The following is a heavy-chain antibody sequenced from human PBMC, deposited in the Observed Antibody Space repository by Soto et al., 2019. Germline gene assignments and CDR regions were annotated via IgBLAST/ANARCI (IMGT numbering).Heavy chain of an antibody. J-gene: IGHJ6*01. Sequence: PSETLSLTCTVSGGSVSSGSYYWSWIRQPPGKGLEWIGYIYYSGSTNYNPSLKSRVTISVDTSKNQFSLKLSSVTAADTAVYYCARGSTGYSGYVGYYYYGVDVWGQGTTVTVSS. D-gene: IGHD5-12*01. CDR3: ARGSTGYSGYVGYYYYGVDV. CDR2: IYYSGST. V-gene: IGHV4-61*01. CDR1: GGSVSSGSYY.